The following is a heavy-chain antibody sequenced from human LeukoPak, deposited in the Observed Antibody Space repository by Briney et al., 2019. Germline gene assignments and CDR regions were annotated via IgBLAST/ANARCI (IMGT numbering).Heavy chain of an antibody. D-gene: IGHD7-27*01. Sequence: KPSETLSLTCAVSGYSISSGYYWGWIRQPPGKGLEWIGSIYHSGSTYYNPSLKSRVTISVDTSKNQFSLKLSSVIAADTAVYYCARFTGDDAFDIWGQGTMVTVSS. V-gene: IGHV4-38-2*01. CDR3: ARFTGDDAFDI. CDR2: IYHSGST. J-gene: IGHJ3*02. CDR1: GYSISSGYY.